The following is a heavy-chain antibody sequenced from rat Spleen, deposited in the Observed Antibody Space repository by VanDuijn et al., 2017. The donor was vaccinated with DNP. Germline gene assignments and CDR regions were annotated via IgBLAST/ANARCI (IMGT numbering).Heavy chain of an antibody. CDR1: GFTFSDYY. J-gene: IGHJ2*01. CDR2: IYYDGGST. V-gene: IGHV5-22*01. D-gene: IGHD4-3*01. CDR3: IRWNSGHFDY. Sequence: EVQLAESGGGLVQPGRSLKLSCAASGFTFSDYYMAWVRQAPTKGLEWVAYIYYDGGSTSYGDSVKGRFTISRDNTKSTLYLQMNSLRSEDMATYYCIRWNSGHFDYWGQGVMVPVSS.